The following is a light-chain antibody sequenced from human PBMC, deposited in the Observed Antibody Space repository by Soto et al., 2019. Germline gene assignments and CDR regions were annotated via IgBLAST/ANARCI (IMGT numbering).Light chain of an antibody. J-gene: IGKJ1*01. CDR1: QSVLYNSNNKNY. Sequence: DIVMTQSPDSLAVSLGERATINCKSSQSVLYNSNNKNYFAWYQQKPGQPPKLLIYWASTRESGVPDRFSGSGSGTDFPLTISSLQAEDAAVYYCQQYYTTPWTFGQGTKVEIK. CDR3: QQYYTTPWT. CDR2: WAS. V-gene: IGKV4-1*01.